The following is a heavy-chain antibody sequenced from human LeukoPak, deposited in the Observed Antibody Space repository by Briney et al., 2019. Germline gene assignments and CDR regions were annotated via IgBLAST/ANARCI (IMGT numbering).Heavy chain of an antibody. CDR1: GFTFSSYA. CDR3: AREEMGGTTRSGALT. CDR2: ISGSGVGT. Sequence: GGSLRLSCAASGFTFSSYAMTWVRQAPGKGLEWVSSISGSGVGTYYADSVKGRFTISRDNSKNTLYLQMDSLRAEDTAVYYCAREEMGGTTRSGALTWGQGTLVTVSS. V-gene: IGHV3-23*01. D-gene: IGHD1-14*01. J-gene: IGHJ5*02.